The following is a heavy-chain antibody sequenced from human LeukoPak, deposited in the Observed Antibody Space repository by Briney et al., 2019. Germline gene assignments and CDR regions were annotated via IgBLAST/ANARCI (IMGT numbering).Heavy chain of an antibody. CDR3: ARGPNRWWVVSRNWGMDV. J-gene: IGHJ6*02. D-gene: IGHD2-15*01. CDR2: ISWDESTT. V-gene: IGHV3-43*01. Sequence: GGSLRLSCAASGLSIGNNSMHWVRQAPGKGLEWVSLISWDESTTYYSDSVKGRFTVSRDSSKNSLHLQMNSLRTEDTALYYCARGPNRWWVVSRNWGMDVWGQGTTVTVSS. CDR1: GLSIGNNS.